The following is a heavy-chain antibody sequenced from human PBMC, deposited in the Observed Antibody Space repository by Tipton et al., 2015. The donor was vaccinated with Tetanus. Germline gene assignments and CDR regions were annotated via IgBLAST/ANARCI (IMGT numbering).Heavy chain of an antibody. CDR3: ARRLIQNWFDP. CDR2: ISYSGST. D-gene: IGHD2-8*01. J-gene: IGHJ5*02. Sequence: TLSLTCTVSGGSVRGGSYYWNWIRQPPGKGLEWIGYISYSGSTNSNYSLKSRITISQDTSNNQFSLKLTSVTAADTAVYYCARRLIQNWFDPWGQGTLVTVSS. CDR1: GGSVRGGSYY. V-gene: IGHV4-61*01.